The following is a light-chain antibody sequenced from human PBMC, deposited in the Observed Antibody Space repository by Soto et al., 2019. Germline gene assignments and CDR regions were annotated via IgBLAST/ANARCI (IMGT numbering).Light chain of an antibody. CDR3: QHYNTYSWT. Sequence: DIQMTQSPSTLSASVGDTVTVTCRASQSVSGWLAWYQQKPGEAPKLLIYDVSTLESGVPSRFSGSGSGTEFTLTISSLQPDDSATYYCQHYNTYSWTFGQGTKVDIK. CDR2: DVS. J-gene: IGKJ1*01. CDR1: QSVSGW. V-gene: IGKV1-5*01.